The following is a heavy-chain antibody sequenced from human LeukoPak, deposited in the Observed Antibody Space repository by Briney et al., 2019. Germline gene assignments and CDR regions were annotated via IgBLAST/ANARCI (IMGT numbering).Heavy chain of an antibody. Sequence: ASVKVSCKVSGYTLTELSMHWARQAPGKGLEWMGGFDPEDGETIYAQKFQGRVTMTEDTSTDTAYMELSSLRSEDTAVYYCATVSPYYYDSRRPNYYYYGMDVWGQGTTVTVSS. D-gene: IGHD3-22*01. J-gene: IGHJ6*02. CDR1: GYTLTELS. CDR2: FDPEDGET. V-gene: IGHV1-24*01. CDR3: ATVSPYYYDSRRPNYYYYGMDV.